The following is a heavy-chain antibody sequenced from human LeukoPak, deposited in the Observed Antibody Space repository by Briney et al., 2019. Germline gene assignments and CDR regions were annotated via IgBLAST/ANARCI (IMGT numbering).Heavy chain of an antibody. CDR1: GGSISIVGYF. CDR3: AREGGGVRQKYNFDY. CDR2: SYYSGST. D-gene: IGHD2-8*02. J-gene: IGHJ4*02. V-gene: IGHV4-31*03. Sequence: SHTLSLTCTVSGGSISIVGYFWSWIRQHPGKGLERFGYSYYSGSTYYNPSLNSRVTISVDTSKNQFSLKLSSVTAADTAVYYCAREGGGVRQKYNFDYWGQGTLVTVSS.